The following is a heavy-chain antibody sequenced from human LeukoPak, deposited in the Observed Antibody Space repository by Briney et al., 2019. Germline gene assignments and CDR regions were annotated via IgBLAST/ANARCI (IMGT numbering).Heavy chain of an antibody. CDR1: GYTFTIYF. CDR2: INPSGGST. V-gene: IGHV1-46*01. CDR3: ATTMDRYSSSSGSAYDY. D-gene: IGHD6-6*01. J-gene: IGHJ4*02. Sequence: ASVEVSCKASGYTFTIYFMHWVQPTPGQGLGRVGIINPSGGSTRYAQKFQGRVTMTRDTSTSTVNMELSSLISEDTAVYYCATTMDRYSSSSGSAYDYWGQGTLVTVSS.